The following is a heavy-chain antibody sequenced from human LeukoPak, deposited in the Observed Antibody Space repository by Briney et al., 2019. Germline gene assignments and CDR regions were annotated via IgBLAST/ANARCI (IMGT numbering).Heavy chain of an antibody. CDR2: INIDGSST. V-gene: IGHV3-74*01. D-gene: IGHD6-19*01. CDR1: GFTFTSYW. CDR3: ATEVAGTRPFDY. J-gene: IGHJ4*02. Sequence: GRSLRLSCAASGFTFTSYWMHWVRQAPGKGLVWVSRINIDGSSTSYADSVKGRFTISRDNAKSTLHLQMNSLKAEDTAVYYCATEVAGTRPFDYWGQGTLVTVSS.